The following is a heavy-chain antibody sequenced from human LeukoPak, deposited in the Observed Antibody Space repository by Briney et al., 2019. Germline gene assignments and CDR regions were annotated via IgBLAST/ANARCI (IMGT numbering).Heavy chain of an antibody. CDR1: GGSISSGGYY. Sequence: SETLSLTCTVSGGSISSGGYYWSWIRQHPGKGLEWIGYIYYSGSTYYNPSLKSRVTISVDTSKNQFSLKLSSVTAADTAVYYCARRIVATKSSYDYWGQGTLVTVSS. J-gene: IGHJ4*02. CDR2: IYYSGST. D-gene: IGHD5-12*01. V-gene: IGHV4-31*03. CDR3: ARRIVATKSSYDY.